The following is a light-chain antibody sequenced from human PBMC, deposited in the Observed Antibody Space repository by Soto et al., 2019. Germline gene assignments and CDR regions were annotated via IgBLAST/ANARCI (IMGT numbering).Light chain of an antibody. CDR3: CSYAGSYTFYV. Sequence: QSALTQPRSVSGSPGQSVPISCTGTSSDVGGYNYVSWYQQHPGKAPKLMIYDVSKRPSGVPDRFSGSKSGNTASLTISGLQAEHEADYYCCSYAGSYTFYVFGTGTKLTVL. J-gene: IGLJ1*01. CDR2: DVS. V-gene: IGLV2-11*01. CDR1: SSDVGGYNY.